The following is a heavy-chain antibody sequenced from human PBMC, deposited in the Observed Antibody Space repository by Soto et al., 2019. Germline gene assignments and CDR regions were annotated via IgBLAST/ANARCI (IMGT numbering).Heavy chain of an antibody. D-gene: IGHD3-10*01. CDR1: GYTFTGYY. V-gene: IGHV1-2*04. J-gene: IGHJ6*03. Sequence: ASVKVSCKASGYTFTGYYMHWVRQAPGQGLEWMGWINPNSGGTNYAQKFQGWVTMTRDTSISTAYMELSRLRSDDTAVYYCARGVAMVREVPDYMDGWGKGTTVTVSS. CDR2: INPNSGGT. CDR3: ARGVAMVREVPDYMDG.